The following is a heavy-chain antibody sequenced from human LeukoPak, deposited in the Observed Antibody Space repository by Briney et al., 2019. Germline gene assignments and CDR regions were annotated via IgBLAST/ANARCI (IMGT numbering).Heavy chain of an antibody. CDR1: GGSISSGDYY. J-gene: IGHJ1*01. D-gene: IGHD2-2*01. V-gene: IGHV4-30-4*08. Sequence: SETLSLTCTVSGGSISSGDYYWSWIRQPPGKGLEWIGYIYYSGSTYYNPSLKSRVTISVDTSKNQFSLKLSSVTAADTAVYYCASFIPAAILGFQHWGQGTLVTVSP. CDR3: ASFIPAAILGFQH. CDR2: IYYSGST.